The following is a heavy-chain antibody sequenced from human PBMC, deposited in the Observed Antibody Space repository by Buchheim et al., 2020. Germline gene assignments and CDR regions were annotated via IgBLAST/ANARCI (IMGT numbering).Heavy chain of an antibody. CDR3: ARNTAFDRRIFDP. Sequence: QLVQSGGGLVQPGGSLRLSCAASGITFNIHWMIWVRQGPGRGLEWVANINEDGSERHYVDCVRRRLTISRDNAKNSIFLQMNDLRVEDTALYYCARNTAFDRRIFDPWGPGTL. J-gene: IGHJ5*02. CDR2: INEDGSER. CDR1: GITFNIHW. D-gene: IGHD2-21*01. V-gene: IGHV3-7*03.